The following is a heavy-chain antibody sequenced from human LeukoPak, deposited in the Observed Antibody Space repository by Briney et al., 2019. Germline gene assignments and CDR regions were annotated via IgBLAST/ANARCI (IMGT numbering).Heavy chain of an antibody. CDR1: GFTFSDYP. Sequence: PGRSLRLSCTTSGFTFSDYPMSWFRQAPGKGLEWVGFIRNKAYRGTTEYAASVKGRFSISRDDSISIAYLQMNSLKTEDTAVYFCTKENIVVVPAAMKYYYYYMDVWGKGTTVTVSS. V-gene: IGHV3-49*03. J-gene: IGHJ6*03. D-gene: IGHD2-2*01. CDR2: IRNKAYRGTT. CDR3: TKENIVVVPAAMKYYYYYMDV.